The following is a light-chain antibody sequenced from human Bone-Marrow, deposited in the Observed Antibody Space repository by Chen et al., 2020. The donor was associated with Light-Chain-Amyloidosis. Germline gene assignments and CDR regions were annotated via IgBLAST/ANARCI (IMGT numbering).Light chain of an antibody. J-gene: IGKJ5*01. CDR3: MQALQTPIT. V-gene: IGKV2-28*01. Sequence: DIVMTQSPLSLPVTPGEPASISCRSSQSLLHSNGYNYLDWYLQKPGQSPQVLIYLGSNRASGVPDRFRGSGSGPDFKLKISSVEAEDGGVYYCMQALQTPITFGQGTRLEIK. CDR1: QSLLHSNGYNY. CDR2: LGS.